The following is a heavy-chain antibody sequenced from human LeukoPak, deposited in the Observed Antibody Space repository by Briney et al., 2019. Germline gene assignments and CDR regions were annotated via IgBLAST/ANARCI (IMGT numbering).Heavy chain of an antibody. D-gene: IGHD3-22*01. CDR2: ISAYNGNT. CDR1: GYTFTSYD. CDR3: AKLQGDSSGYYTYYFDY. Sequence: ASVKVSCKASGYTFTSYDISWVRQAPGQGLEWVGWISAYNGNTNYAQNFQGRVTMTTDTSTSTAYMELRSLRSDDTAVYYCAKLQGDSSGYYTYYFDYWGQGTLVTVSS. J-gene: IGHJ4*02. V-gene: IGHV1-18*01.